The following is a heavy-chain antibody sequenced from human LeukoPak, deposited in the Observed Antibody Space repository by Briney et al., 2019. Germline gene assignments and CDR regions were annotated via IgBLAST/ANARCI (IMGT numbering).Heavy chain of an antibody. V-gene: IGHV4-59*01. D-gene: IGHD1-1*01. CDR3: ARDQRLERIHAFDV. J-gene: IGHJ3*01. Sequence: PSETLSLTCTVSGFSISTYFWSWIRQPPGKGLEWIAYIHYTEHSNYNPSLNSRVTLSVDTSKNQVSLMQTSVTAADTAVYYCARDQRLERIHAFDVWGQGTMVTVSS. CDR2: IHYTEHS. CDR1: GFSISTYF.